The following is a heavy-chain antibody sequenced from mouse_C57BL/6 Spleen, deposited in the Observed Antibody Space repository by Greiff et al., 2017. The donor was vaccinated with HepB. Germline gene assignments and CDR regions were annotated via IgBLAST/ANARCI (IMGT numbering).Heavy chain of an antibody. Sequence: EVKLMESGPELVKPGASVKISCKASGYSFTDYNMNWVKQSNGKSLEWIGVINPNYGTTSYNQKFKGKATLTVDQSSSTAYMQLNSLTSEDSAVYYCARLELLREDAMDYWGQGTSVTVSS. CDR1: GYSFTDYN. CDR2: INPNYGTT. J-gene: IGHJ4*01. CDR3: ARLELLREDAMDY. D-gene: IGHD1-1*01. V-gene: IGHV1-39*01.